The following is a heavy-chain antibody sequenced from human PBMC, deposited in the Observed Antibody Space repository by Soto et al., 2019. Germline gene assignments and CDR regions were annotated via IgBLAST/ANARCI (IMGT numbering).Heavy chain of an antibody. CDR2: IKSKTDGGTT. D-gene: IGHD2-2*01. CDR1: GFTFSNAW. Sequence: GGSLRLSCAASGFTFSNAWMNWVRQAPGKGLEWVGRIKSKTDGGTTDYAAPVKGRFTISRDDSKNTLYLQMNSLKTEDTAVYYCTTDPHRVVVVPAARYGMDVWGQGTTVTVSS. J-gene: IGHJ6*02. V-gene: IGHV3-15*07. CDR3: TTDPHRVVVVPAARYGMDV.